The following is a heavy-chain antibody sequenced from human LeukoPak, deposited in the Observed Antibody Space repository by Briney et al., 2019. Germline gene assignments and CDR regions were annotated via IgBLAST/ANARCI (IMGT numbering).Heavy chain of an antibody. V-gene: IGHV3-30*04. J-gene: IGHJ4*02. CDR3: AIEWRRFDY. CDR2: ISYDGSNK. Sequence: GSLSLSCAASGFPLRSYAMHRVRQAPGKGLEWVAVISYDGSNKYYADSVKGRFTISRDNSKNTLSLQMNSPNAEHAPVLHCAIEWRRFDYWGEGTLVTVSS. D-gene: IGHD3-3*01. CDR1: GFPLRSYA.